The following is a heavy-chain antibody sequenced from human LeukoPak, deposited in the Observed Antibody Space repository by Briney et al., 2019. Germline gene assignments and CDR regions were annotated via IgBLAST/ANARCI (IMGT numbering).Heavy chain of an antibody. V-gene: IGHV3-33*08. CDR2: IWYGGSNK. CDR3: GAAAGTKQDY. CDR1: GFTFSSYG. D-gene: IGHD6-13*01. J-gene: IGHJ4*02. Sequence: GGSLRLSCAASGFTFSSYGMHWVRQAPGKGLEWVAVIWYGGSNKYYADSVKGRFTISRDNSKNTLYLQMNSLRAEDTAVYYCGAAAGTKQDYWGQGTLVTVSS.